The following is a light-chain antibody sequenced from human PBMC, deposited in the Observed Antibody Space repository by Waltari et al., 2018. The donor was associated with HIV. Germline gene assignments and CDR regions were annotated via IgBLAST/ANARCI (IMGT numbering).Light chain of an antibody. J-gene: IGLJ2*01. Sequence: QSALTQPASVSGSPGQSITISCTGTSSDVGGYNYVSWYQQYQGKAPKLMIYEVSYRPSGVSNRFSGSKSGNTASLTISGLQAEDEAEYYCSSFRSGSTLVVFGGGTKLTVL. CDR3: SSFRSGSTLVV. V-gene: IGLV2-14*01. CDR2: EVS. CDR1: SSDVGGYNY.